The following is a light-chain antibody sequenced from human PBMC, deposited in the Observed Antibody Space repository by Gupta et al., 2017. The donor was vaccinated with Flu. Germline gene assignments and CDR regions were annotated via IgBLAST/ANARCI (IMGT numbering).Light chain of an antibody. CDR3: QQYNSYPLT. Sequence: DTQLTQSPSTLSASVGDRVTITCRASQSISNWLGWYQQKPGKAPNLLIYKASSVESGVPSRFSGSGSGTEFTLTISSLQPDDFATYYCQQYNSYPLTFGGGTKVEIK. J-gene: IGKJ4*01. CDR1: QSISNW. CDR2: KAS. V-gene: IGKV1-5*03.